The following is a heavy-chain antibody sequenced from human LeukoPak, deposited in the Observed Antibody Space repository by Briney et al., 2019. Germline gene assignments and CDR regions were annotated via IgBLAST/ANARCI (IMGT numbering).Heavy chain of an antibody. CDR3: AREKGDTAMDAIMLPDY. CDR1: GFTFSSYS. CDR2: ITASGTAM. V-gene: IGHV3-48*02. J-gene: IGHJ4*02. Sequence: GGSLRLSCAASGFTFSSYSMNWVRQAPGKGLEWVSHITASGTAMFYADSVKGRFTISRDNAKNSLYLQMNSLRDEDTAVYYCAREKGDTAMDAIMLPDYWGQGTLVTVSS. D-gene: IGHD5-18*01.